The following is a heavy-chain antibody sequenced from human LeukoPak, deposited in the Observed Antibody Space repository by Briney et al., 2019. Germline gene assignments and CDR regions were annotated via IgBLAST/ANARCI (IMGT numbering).Heavy chain of an antibody. CDR2: IYHSGST. J-gene: IGHJ4*02. Sequence: SQTLSLTCAVSGGSISSGGYSWSWIRQPPGKGLEWIGYIYHSGSTYYNPSLKSRVTISVDTSKNQFSLKLSSVTAADTAVYYCARVYKYCSSTSCRLWYFDYWGQGTLVTVSS. D-gene: IGHD2-2*01. CDR3: ARVYKYCSSTSCRLWYFDY. CDR1: GGSISSGGYS. V-gene: IGHV4-30-2*01.